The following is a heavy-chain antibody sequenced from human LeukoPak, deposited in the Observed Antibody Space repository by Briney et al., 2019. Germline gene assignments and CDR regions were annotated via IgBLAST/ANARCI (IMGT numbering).Heavy chain of an antibody. D-gene: IGHD1-1*01. CDR2: IKQDGSEK. CDR3: AREVPNFYYGMDV. V-gene: IGHV3-7*01. Sequence: PGGSLRLSCAASGFTFSSYWMSWVRQAPGKGLEWVANIKQDGSEKYYVDSVKGRFTISRDNAKNSLYLQMNSLRAEDTAVYYCAREVPNFYYGMDVWGQGTTVTVS. J-gene: IGHJ6*02. CDR1: GFTFSSYW.